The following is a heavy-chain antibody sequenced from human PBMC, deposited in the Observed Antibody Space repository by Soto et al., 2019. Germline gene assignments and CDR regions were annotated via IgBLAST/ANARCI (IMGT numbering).Heavy chain of an antibody. CDR2: ITSDTNTI. D-gene: IGHD6-19*01. CDR3: ARSVEGHFDY. V-gene: IGHV3-48*02. Sequence: VPLVESGGGLVQPGGSLRLTCAASGFPFSIYSMNWVRQAPGKGLEWSSYITSDTNTIKYADSVKGRFTISRDNAKNLVYLQMNSLRDEDTAVYFCARSVEGHFDYWGQGTVVTVSS. J-gene: IGHJ4*02. CDR1: GFPFSIYS.